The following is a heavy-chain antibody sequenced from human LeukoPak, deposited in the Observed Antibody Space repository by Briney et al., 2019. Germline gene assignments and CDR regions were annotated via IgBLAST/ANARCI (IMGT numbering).Heavy chain of an antibody. CDR2: FYSDGSST. V-gene: IGHV3-74*01. CDR1: GFTFSSYW. Sequence: GGSLRLSRAASGFTFSSYWMHWVREAPGKGLVWVSRFYSDGSSTDYADSVKGRLTISRDNAKNTLYLQMNSLRAEDTAVYYCASGVDGSGSDDAFDIWGQGTMVTVSS. J-gene: IGHJ3*02. D-gene: IGHD3-10*01. CDR3: ASGVDGSGSDDAFDI.